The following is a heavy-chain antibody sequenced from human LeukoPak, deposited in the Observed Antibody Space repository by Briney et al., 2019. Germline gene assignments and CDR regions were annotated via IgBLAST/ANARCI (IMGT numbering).Heavy chain of an antibody. CDR1: GYTFTGCY. CDR3: AGAYCGGDCHGGWFDP. V-gene: IGHV1-2*02. J-gene: IGHJ5*02. Sequence: ASVKVSCKASGYTFTGCYMHWVRQAPGQGLEWMGWINPNSGGTNYAQKFQGRVTMTRDTSISTAYMELSRLRSDDTAVYYCAGAYCGGDCHGGWFDPWGQGTLVTVSS. D-gene: IGHD2-21*02. CDR2: INPNSGGT.